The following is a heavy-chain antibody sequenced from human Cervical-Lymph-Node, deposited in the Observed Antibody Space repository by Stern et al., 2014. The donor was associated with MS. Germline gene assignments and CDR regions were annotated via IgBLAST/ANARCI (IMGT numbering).Heavy chain of an antibody. CDR1: GYIFTGYY. CDR2: IAPNSGGT. Sequence: VQLVQSGAEVKKPGASVKVSCKASGYIFTGYYIHWVRQAPGQGLEWMGWIAPNSGGTYSAQRFQDCVTMTRDTSINTAYMELSSLRSDDTAVYYCARAYGSGSYHYWGQGTLVTVSS. J-gene: IGHJ4*02. V-gene: IGHV1-2*04. CDR3: ARAYGSGSYHY. D-gene: IGHD3-10*01.